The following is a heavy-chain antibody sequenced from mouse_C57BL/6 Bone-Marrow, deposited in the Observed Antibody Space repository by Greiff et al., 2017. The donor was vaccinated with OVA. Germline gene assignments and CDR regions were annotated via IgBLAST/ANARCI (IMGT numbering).Heavy chain of an antibody. CDR2: IRNKANGYTT. J-gene: IGHJ2*01. CDR1: GFTFTDYY. Sequence: EVKLVESGGGLVQPGGSLSLSCAASGFTFTDYYMSWVRQPPGKALEWLGFIRNKANGYTTEYSASVKGRFTISRDNSQSILYLQMNALRAEDSATYYCARFPARWSFFDYWGQGTTLTVSS. D-gene: IGHD2-3*01. CDR3: ARFPARWSFFDY. V-gene: IGHV7-3*01.